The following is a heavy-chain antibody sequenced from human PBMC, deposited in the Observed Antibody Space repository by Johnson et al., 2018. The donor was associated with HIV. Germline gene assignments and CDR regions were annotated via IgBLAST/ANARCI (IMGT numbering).Heavy chain of an antibody. J-gene: IGHJ3*02. Sequence: QVQLVESGGGVVQPGRSLRLSCSASGFTFSSYAMPWVRQAPGKGLEWVAVISYDGSNKYYADSVKGRFTISRDNSKNTLYLQMNSLRDEYTAVYYCAREGATIEGRSTFDIWGPGTMVTVSS. CDR2: ISYDGSNK. CDR1: GFTFSSYA. D-gene: IGHD5-24*01. CDR3: AREGATIEGRSTFDI. V-gene: IGHV3-30-3*01.